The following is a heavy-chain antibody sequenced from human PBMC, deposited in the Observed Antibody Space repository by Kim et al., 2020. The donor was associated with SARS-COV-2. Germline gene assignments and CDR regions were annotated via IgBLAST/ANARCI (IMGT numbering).Heavy chain of an antibody. D-gene: IGHD6-13*01. Sequence: KAKADSAKRRLTITRDNSKNTLYLQMKSLRAEYTAVYYYAKEGIAAAFDYWGQGTLVTVSS. CDR2: K. V-gene: IGHV3-30*02. J-gene: IGHJ4*02. CDR3: AKEGIAAAFDY.